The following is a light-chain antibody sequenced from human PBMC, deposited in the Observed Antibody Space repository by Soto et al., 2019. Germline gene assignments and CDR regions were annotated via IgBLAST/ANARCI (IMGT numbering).Light chain of an antibody. V-gene: IGKV1-5*03. J-gene: IGKJ4*01. CDR2: KAS. Sequence: DLQMTQSPSTLSASVGDRVTITCRASQSISTWLAWYQQKPGKAPKLLIYKASSLESGFPSRFSGSGSGTEFTLTISSLQPDDFATYYCQQYNTYPLTFGGGTTVEIK. CDR1: QSISTW. CDR3: QQYNTYPLT.